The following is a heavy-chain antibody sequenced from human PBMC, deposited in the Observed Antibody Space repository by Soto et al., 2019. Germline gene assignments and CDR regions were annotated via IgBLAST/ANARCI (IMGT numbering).Heavy chain of an antibody. V-gene: IGHV2-5*02. Sequence: QITLKESGPTLVKPTHTLTLTCTFSGFSLTTRGVGVGWIRQPPGKALECLALIYWDDDQRYSPSLHSRLSITKDTSKNQVVLTMTNVDPVDTATYYCAHIPNYYQYDWFDPWGQGTLVSVSS. CDR2: IYWDDDQ. CDR1: GFSLTTRGVG. D-gene: IGHD3-16*01. CDR3: AHIPNYYQYDWFDP. J-gene: IGHJ5*02.